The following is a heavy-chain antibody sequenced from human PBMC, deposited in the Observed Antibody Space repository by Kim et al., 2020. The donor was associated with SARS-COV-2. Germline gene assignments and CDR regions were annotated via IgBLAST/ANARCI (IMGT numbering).Heavy chain of an antibody. D-gene: IGHD2-15*01. CDR2: ISWNSDTI. V-gene: IGHV3-9*01. J-gene: IGHJ6*02. CDR3: VKDVGISGRWYYHGMDL. CDR1: GFTFGDYA. Sequence: GGSLRLSCEASGFTFGDYAMHWVRLGPGKGLEWVSGISWNSDTIGYADSVKGRFTISRDNAKNSLYLQMNSLSAEDTALYYCVKDVGISGRWYYHGMDLWGLATTVTVSS.